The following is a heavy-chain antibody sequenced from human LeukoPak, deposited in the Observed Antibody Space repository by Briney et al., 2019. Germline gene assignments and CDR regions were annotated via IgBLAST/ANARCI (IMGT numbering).Heavy chain of an antibody. D-gene: IGHD3-22*01. CDR1: GFTVSSNY. CDR3: ARVDTYYYDSSGYFLDY. V-gene: IGHV3-53*01. CDR2: IYSGGST. J-gene: IGHJ4*02. Sequence: GGSLRLSCAASGFTVSSNYMSWVRQAPGKGLEWVSVIYSGGSTYYADSVKGRFTISRDNSKNTLYLQMNSLRAEDTAVYYCARVDTYYYDSSGYFLDYWAREPWSPSPQ.